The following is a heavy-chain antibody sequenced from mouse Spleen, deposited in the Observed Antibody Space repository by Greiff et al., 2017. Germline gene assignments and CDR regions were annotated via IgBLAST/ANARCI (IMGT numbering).Heavy chain of an antibody. D-gene: IGHD1-1*02. CDR3: ARRYGGNYEDWYFDV. V-gene: IGHV1-82*01. CDR2: IYPGDGDT. J-gene: IGHJ1*01. Sequence: VLLVESGPELVKPGASVKISCKASGYAFSSSWMNWVKQRPGKGLEWIGRIYPGDGDTNYNGKFKGKATLTADKSSSTAYMQLSSLTSEDSAVYFCARRYGGNYEDWYFDVWGAGTTVTVSS. CDR1: GYAFSSSW.